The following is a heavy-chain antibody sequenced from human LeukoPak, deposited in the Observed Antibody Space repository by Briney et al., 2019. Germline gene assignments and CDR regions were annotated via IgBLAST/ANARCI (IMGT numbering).Heavy chain of an antibody. V-gene: IGHV3-23*01. CDR1: GFTFSSYG. CDR2: INDSGGST. J-gene: IGHJ4*02. CDR3: ARSRRYDFDY. D-gene: IGHD1-1*01. Sequence: GGTLRLSCAASGFTFSSYGMSWVRQAPGKGLEWVSSINDSGGSTYYADSVKGRFTISRDNSKNTLYLQMNSLRAEDTAVYYCARSRRYDFDYWGQGTLVTVSS.